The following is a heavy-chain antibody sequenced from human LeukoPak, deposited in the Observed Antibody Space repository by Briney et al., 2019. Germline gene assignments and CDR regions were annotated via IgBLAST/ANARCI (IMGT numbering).Heavy chain of an antibody. J-gene: IGHJ4*02. CDR1: GFTFSSYA. CDR2: ISGSGGST. Sequence: GGSLRLSCAASGFTFSSYAMSWVRQAPGKELEWVSAISGSGGSTYYAGSVKGRFTISRDNSKNTLYLQMNSLRAEDTAVYYCAKDRDYYDGDYWGQGTLVTVSS. V-gene: IGHV3-23*01. D-gene: IGHD3-22*01. CDR3: AKDRDYYDGDY.